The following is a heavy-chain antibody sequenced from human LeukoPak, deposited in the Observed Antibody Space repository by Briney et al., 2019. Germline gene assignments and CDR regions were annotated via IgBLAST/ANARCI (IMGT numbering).Heavy chain of an antibody. CDR1: GGSFSGYY. CDR3: ARIEYSSSKEDFDY. V-gene: IGHV4-59*08. Sequence: PSETLSLTCAVYGGSFSGYYWSWIRQPPGKGLEWIGYIYYSGSTNYNPSLKSRVTISVDTSKNQFSLKLSSVTAADTAVYYCARIEYSSSKEDFDYWGQGTLVTVSS. CDR2: IYYSGST. J-gene: IGHJ4*02. D-gene: IGHD6-6*01.